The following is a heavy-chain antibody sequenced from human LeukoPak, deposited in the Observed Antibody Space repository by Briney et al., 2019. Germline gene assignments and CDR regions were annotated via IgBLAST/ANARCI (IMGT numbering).Heavy chain of an antibody. D-gene: IGHD3-10*01. CDR2: ISGGGTT. J-gene: IGHJ4*02. CDR3: AKGTYYHGSGGFHFDY. CDR1: GFTFTSYA. V-gene: IGHV3-23*01. Sequence: GGSLRLSCAASGFTFTSYAMSWVRQAPGKGLEWVSTISGGGTTYYADSVKGRFTISRDNSENTMYLQMNSLRAEDTAVYYCAKGTYYHGSGGFHFDYWGQGTLVTVSS.